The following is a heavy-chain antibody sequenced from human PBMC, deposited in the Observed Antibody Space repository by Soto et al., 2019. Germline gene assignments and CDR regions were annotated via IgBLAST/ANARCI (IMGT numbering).Heavy chain of an antibody. CDR2: INPSGGST. V-gene: IGHV1-46*01. CDR1: GYTFTSYY. J-gene: IGHJ4*02. CDR3: ARGGGAAPKINIVDC. Sequence: QVQLVQSGAEVKKPGASVKVSCKASGYTFTSYYMHWVRQAPGQGLEWMGIINPSGGSTSYAQKFQGRVTMTRDTSTSTVYMELSSLRSEDTAVYYCARGGGAAPKINIVDCWGQGTLVTVSS. D-gene: IGHD3-16*01.